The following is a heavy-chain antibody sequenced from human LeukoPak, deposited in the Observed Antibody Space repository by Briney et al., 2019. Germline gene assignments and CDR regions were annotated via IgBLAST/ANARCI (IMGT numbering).Heavy chain of an antibody. V-gene: IGHV4-59*01. Sequence: SETLSLTCSVSSDSISGYYWSWIRQPPGKGLEWIGYIYYDGSTNYNPSLNSRVTIPGDSSKMQFSLKMNSVTAADTAVYYCAREVIGNNFQYYFDYWGQGILVTVSS. CDR2: IYYDGST. CDR3: AREVIGNNFQYYFDY. J-gene: IGHJ4*02. D-gene: IGHD1-26*01. CDR1: SDSISGYY.